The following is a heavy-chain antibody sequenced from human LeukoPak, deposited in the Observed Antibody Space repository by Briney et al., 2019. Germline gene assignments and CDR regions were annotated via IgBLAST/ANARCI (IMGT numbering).Heavy chain of an antibody. V-gene: IGHV3-53*01. CDR2: IYSDNT. D-gene: IGHD4-23*01. Sequence: PGGSLRLSCTVSGFTVSSNSMSWVRQAPGKGLEWVSFIYSDNTHYSDSVKGRFTISRDNSKNTLYLQMNSLRAEDTAVYYCARDPSTVVTAYNWFDPWGQGTLVTVSS. CDR3: ARDPSTVVTAYNWFDP. J-gene: IGHJ5*02. CDR1: GFTVSSNS.